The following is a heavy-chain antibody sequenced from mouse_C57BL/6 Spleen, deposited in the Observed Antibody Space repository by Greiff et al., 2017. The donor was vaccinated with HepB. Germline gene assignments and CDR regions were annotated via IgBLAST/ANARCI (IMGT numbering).Heavy chain of an antibody. Sequence: EVQLQQSGPELVKPGASVKISCKASGYSFTGYYMNWVKQSPEKSLEWIGEINPSTGGTTYNQKFKAKATLTVDKSSSTAYMQLKSLTSEDSAVYYCARGVGLDYWGQGTTLTVSS. D-gene: IGHD1-1*02. CDR2: INPSTGGT. J-gene: IGHJ2*01. CDR1: GYSFTGYY. CDR3: ARGVGLDY. V-gene: IGHV1-42*01.